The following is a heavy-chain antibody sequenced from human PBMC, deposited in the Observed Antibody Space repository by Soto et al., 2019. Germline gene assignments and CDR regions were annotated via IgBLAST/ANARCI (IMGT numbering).Heavy chain of an antibody. J-gene: IGHJ4*02. Sequence: QVQLQESGPGLVKPSETLSLTCTVSGDSNGSNYWSWIRRPPGQGLEWIGNIYYTGTINYNPSLKSRVTISVDTSKNQLSLKLTSVTAADTAVYFCARATRASGDFDYWGQGTLVTVSS. CDR2: IYYTGTI. D-gene: IGHD3-10*01. V-gene: IGHV4-59*01. CDR1: GDSNGSNY. CDR3: ARATRASGDFDY.